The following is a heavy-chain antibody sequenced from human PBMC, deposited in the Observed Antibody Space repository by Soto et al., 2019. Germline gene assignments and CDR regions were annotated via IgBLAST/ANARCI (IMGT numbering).Heavy chain of an antibody. D-gene: IGHD3-22*01. CDR1: GYSIISGYY. Sequence: PTETLSLTCVVSGYSIISGYYLAVFRHPPGKELEWIGSIYHSGKTYYKPSLRSRVTVSVDTSKNQFSMKLISVTAADTAVYYCARDKRVTMIGGWFDPWGQGTLVTVSS. CDR2: IYHSGKT. V-gene: IGHV4-38-2*02. CDR3: ARDKRVTMIGGWFDP. J-gene: IGHJ5*02.